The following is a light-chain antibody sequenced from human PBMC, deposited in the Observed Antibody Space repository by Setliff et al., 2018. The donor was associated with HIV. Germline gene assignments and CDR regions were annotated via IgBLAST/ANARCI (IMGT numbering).Light chain of an antibody. CDR3: SSYTSSSTV. CDR2: EVS. V-gene: IGLV2-18*02. J-gene: IGLJ2*01. CDR1: SSDIDSYNR. Sequence: QSALTQPPSVSGSPGQSVTIPCTGTSSDIDSYNRVSWYHQPPGATPKLIIYEVSNRPSGVPDRFSGSKSGNTASLTISGLQAEDEADYYCSSYTSSSTVFGGGTKVTVL.